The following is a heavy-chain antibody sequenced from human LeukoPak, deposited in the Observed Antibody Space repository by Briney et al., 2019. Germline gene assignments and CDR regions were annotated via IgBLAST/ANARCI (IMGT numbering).Heavy chain of an antibody. Sequence: GGSLRLSCAASGFTFSSYWMSWVRQAPGKGLEWVANIKQDGSEKYYVDSVKGRFTISRDNAKNSLYPQMNSLRAEDTAVYYCARDLSRGRSGYEYWGQGTLVTVSS. V-gene: IGHV3-7*01. CDR1: GFTFSSYW. CDR3: ARDLSRGRSGYEY. J-gene: IGHJ4*02. CDR2: IKQDGSEK. D-gene: IGHD3-3*01.